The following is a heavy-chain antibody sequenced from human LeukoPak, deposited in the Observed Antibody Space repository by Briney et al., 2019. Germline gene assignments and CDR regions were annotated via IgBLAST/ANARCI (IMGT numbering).Heavy chain of an antibody. CDR1: GYSCTNYW. V-gene: IGHV5-51*01. Sequence: GESLKISCKGSGYSCTNYWVGWVRQMPGKGLEWMGIIYPNNSGSRYSPSFRGQVTISVDRSITTAYLQWNSLKPSDTAMYYCALSSGAFDSAGYFDYWGHGTLVTVSS. D-gene: IGHD2-15*01. CDR2: IYPNNSGS. J-gene: IGHJ4*01. CDR3: ALSSGAFDSAGYFDY.